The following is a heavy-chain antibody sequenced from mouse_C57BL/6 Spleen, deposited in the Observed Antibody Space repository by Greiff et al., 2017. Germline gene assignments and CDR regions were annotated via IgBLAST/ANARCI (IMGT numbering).Heavy chain of an antibody. D-gene: IGHD1-1*01. CDR2: IDPENGDT. J-gene: IGHJ1*03. CDR1: GFNIKDDY. V-gene: IGHV14-4*01. CDR3: TRAQYDGSSGYFDV. Sequence: EVQLQQSGAELVRPGASVKLSCTASGFNIKDDYMHWVKQRPEQGLEWIGWIDPENGDTEYASKFQGKATITADTSSNTAYLQLSSLTSEDTDVYYCTRAQYDGSSGYFDVWGTGTTVTVSS.